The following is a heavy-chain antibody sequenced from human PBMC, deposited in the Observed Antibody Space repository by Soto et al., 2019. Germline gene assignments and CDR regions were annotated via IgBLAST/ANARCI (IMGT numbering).Heavy chain of an antibody. CDR3: AREEYSSSYNWFDP. CDR1: GYTFTGYY. D-gene: IGHD6-6*01. CDR2: INPNSGGT. Sequence: ASVKVSCKASGYTFTGYYMHWVRQAPGQGLEWMGWINPNSGGTNYAQKFQGRVTITRDTSISTAYMELSSLRSDDTAVYYCAREEYSSSYNWFDPWGQGTLVTVSS. V-gene: IGHV1-2*02. J-gene: IGHJ5*02.